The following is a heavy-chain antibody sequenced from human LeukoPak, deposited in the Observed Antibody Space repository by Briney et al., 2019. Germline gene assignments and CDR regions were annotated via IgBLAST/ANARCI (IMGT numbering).Heavy chain of an antibody. CDR1: GYSFTSYW. CDR3: ATNSYGHSYYFDY. CDR2: IYPGDSDT. D-gene: IGHD5-18*01. V-gene: IGHV5-51*01. Sequence: GESLKISCNGSGYSFTSYWIGWVRQMPGKGLEWMGIIYPGDSDTRYSPSFQGQVTISADKSISTAYLQWSSLKASDTAMYYCATNSYGHSYYFDYWGQGTLVTVSS. J-gene: IGHJ4*02.